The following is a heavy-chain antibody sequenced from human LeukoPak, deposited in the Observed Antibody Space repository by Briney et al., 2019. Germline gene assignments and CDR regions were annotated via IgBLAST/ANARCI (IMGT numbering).Heavy chain of an antibody. V-gene: IGHV4-38-2*02. D-gene: IGHD2-8*01. CDR2: IYYSGST. J-gene: IGHJ4*02. Sequence: PSETLSLTCTVSGYSISSDYYWGWIRQPPGRGLEWIGSIYYSGSTYYNPSLKSRVTISVDTSKNQFSLKLNSVTAADTAVYYCARQYAAGRQLDYWGQGTLVTVSS. CDR3: ARQYAAGRQLDY. CDR1: GYSISSDYY.